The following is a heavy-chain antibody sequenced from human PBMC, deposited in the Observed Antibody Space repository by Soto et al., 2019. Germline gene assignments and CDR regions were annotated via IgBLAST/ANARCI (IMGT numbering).Heavy chain of an antibody. Sequence: GGSLRLSCAASGFTFSSYAMVWVRQAPGKGLEWVSTITANSGSTAYGDSVKGRFTISRDNSKSTLYLQMNSLRAEDTAAYYCAKYPEWSNRYFDYWGQGTMVTVSS. CDR1: GFTFSSYA. J-gene: IGHJ4*02. CDR2: ITANSGST. V-gene: IGHV3-23*01. D-gene: IGHD3-3*01. CDR3: AKYPEWSNRYFDY.